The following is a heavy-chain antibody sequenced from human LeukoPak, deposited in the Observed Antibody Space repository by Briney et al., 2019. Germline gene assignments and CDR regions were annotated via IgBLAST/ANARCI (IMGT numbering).Heavy chain of an antibody. V-gene: IGHV4-38-2*02. CDR3: ARLIVVVPAAIRRFDP. CDR2: IYRSGST. Sequence: PSETLSLICTVSGYSISSGYYWGWIRQPPGKGLEWIGSIYRSGSTYYNPSLKSRVTISVDTSKNQFSLKLSSVTAADTAVYYCARLIVVVPAAIRRFDPWGQGTLVTVSS. CDR1: GYSISSGYY. J-gene: IGHJ5*02. D-gene: IGHD2-2*02.